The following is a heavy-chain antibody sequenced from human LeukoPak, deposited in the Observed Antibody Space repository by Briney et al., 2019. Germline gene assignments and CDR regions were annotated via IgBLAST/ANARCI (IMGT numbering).Heavy chain of an antibody. CDR3: ARDRGAVAVFDY. CDR1: GGSFSGYY. D-gene: IGHD6-19*01. V-gene: IGHV4-34*01. J-gene: IGHJ4*02. Sequence: PSETLSLTCAAYGGSFSGYYWSWIRQPPGKGLEWIGEINHSGSTNYNPSLKSRVTISVDTSKNQFSLKLSSVTAADTAVYYCARDRGAVAVFDYWGQGTLVTVSS. CDR2: INHSGST.